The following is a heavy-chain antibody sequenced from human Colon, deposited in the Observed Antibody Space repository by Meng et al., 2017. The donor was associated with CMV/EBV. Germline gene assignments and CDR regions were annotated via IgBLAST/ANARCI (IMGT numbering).Heavy chain of an antibody. CDR2: IKGDGSEI. D-gene: IGHD6-13*01. CDR1: GITMSNSW. CDR3: VRGSSSF. Sequence: EVYLVGCGGGLVQPGGSLRLSFVVSGITMSNSWMSWVRQAPAKGLVWVANIKGDGSEIQYVDSVKGRFTVSRDNTKNSLYLQMNILKTEDTAVYYCVRGSSSFWGQGTLVTVSS. V-gene: IGHV3-7*04. J-gene: IGHJ4*02.